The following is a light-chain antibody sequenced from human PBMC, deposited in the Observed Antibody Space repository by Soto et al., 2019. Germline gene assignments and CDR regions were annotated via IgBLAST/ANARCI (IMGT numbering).Light chain of an antibody. Sequence: DIQMTQSPSTLSASVGDTVTITCRASQSVSDWLAWYQHKPGKAPKLLIYRASTLQSGVPSRFGGSGSGTEFTLTISSLQSDDFATYYCQQYNTYSYTFGQGTKLEIK. CDR1: QSVSDW. CDR2: RAS. J-gene: IGKJ2*01. V-gene: IGKV1-5*03. CDR3: QQYNTYSYT.